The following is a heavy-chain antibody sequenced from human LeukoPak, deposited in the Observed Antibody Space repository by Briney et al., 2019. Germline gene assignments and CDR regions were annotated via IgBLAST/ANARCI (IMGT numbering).Heavy chain of an antibody. Sequence: GGSLRLSCAASGFTFSSYAMSWVRQAPGKGLEWVSAISGSGGSTYYADSAKGRFTISRDNSKNTLYLQMNSLRAEDTAVYYCAKEYCSSTSCYRFDPWGQGTLVTVSS. CDR1: GFTFSSYA. J-gene: IGHJ5*02. D-gene: IGHD2-2*01. V-gene: IGHV3-23*01. CDR3: AKEYCSSTSCYRFDP. CDR2: ISGSGGST.